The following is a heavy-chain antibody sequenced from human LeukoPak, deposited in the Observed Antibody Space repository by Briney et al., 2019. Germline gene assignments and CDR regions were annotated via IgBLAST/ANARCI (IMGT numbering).Heavy chain of an antibody. D-gene: IGHD2-15*01. J-gene: IGHJ6*02. CDR1: GFTFTSSA. Sequence: ASVKVSCKASGFTFTSSAVQWVRQARGQRLEWIGWVVVGSGNTNYAQKFQERVTITRDMSTSTAYMELSSLRSEDTAVYYCAAGVVVAATPRDHYYGMDVWGQGTTVTVSS. CDR2: VVVGSGNT. V-gene: IGHV1-58*01. CDR3: AAGVVVAATPRDHYYGMDV.